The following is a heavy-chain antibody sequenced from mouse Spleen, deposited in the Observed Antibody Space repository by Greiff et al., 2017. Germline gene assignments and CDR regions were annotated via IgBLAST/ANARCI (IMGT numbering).Heavy chain of an antibody. D-gene: IGHD1-1*01. V-gene: IGHV1-82*01. CDR3: ARGGYYGSSSFDY. CDR1: GYAFSSSW. Sequence: VMLVESGPELVKPGASVKISCKASGYAFSSSWMNWVKQRPGQGLEWIGRIYPGDGDTNYNGKFKGKATLTADKSSSTAYVDLSSLTSEDSSVYYCARGGYYGSSSFDYWGQGTTLTVSS. CDR2: IYPGDGDT. J-gene: IGHJ2*01.